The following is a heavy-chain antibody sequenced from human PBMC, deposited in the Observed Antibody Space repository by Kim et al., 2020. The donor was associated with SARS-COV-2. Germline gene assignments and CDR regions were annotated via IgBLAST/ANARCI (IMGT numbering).Heavy chain of an antibody. CDR3: ARVGAYSSSSGGRGRDY. CDR1: GYTFTGYY. D-gene: IGHD6-6*01. CDR2: INPNSGGT. J-gene: IGHJ4*02. Sequence: ASVKVSCKASGYTFTGYYIHWVRQAPGQGLEWMGRINPNSGGTNYAQKFQGRVTMTRDTSISTAYMELSRLRSDDTAVYYCARVGAYSSSSGGRGRDYWGQGTLVTVSS. V-gene: IGHV1-2*06.